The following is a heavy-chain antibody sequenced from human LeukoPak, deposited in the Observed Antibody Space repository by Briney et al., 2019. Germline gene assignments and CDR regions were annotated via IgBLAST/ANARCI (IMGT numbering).Heavy chain of an antibody. CDR2: ITTSGGRT. CDR3: AKALGGDGDNASDM. V-gene: IGHV3-23*01. D-gene: IGHD2-21*01. J-gene: IGHJ3*02. CDR1: GFTFSSYA. Sequence: GGSLRLSCAASGFTFSSYAMSWVRQAPGKGLEWVSSITTSGGRTNYADSVKGRFTISRDNSKNTLYLQMNSLRAGDTAVYYCAKALGGDGDNASDMWGQGTTVTVSS.